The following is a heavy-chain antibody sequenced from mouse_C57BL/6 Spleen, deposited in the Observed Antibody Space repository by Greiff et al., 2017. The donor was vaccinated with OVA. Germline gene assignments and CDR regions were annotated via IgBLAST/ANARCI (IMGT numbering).Heavy chain of an antibody. CDR1: GYSFTGYF. Sequence: VQLQQSGPELVKPGDSVKISCKASGYSFTGYFMNWVMQSHGKSLEWIGRINPYNGDTFYTQKFKGKATLTVDKSSSTAHMELRSLTSEDSAVYYCARRGLRRDFDYWGQGTTLTVSS. V-gene: IGHV1-20*01. CDR2: INPYNGDT. J-gene: IGHJ2*01. CDR3: ARRGLRRDFDY. D-gene: IGHD2-2*01.